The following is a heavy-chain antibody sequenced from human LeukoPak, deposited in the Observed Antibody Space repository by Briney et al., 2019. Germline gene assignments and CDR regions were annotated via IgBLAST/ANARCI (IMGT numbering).Heavy chain of an antibody. D-gene: IGHD3-22*01. CDR2: IYYSGST. CDR1: GGSISSYY. Sequence: SETLSLTCTVSGGSISSYYWSWIRQPPGKGLEWIGYIYYSGSTNYNPSLKSRVTISVDTSKNQFSLKLSSVTAADTAVYYCARVEIRYYDSSGYFDYWGQGTLVTVSS. V-gene: IGHV4-59*08. CDR3: ARVEIRYYDSSGYFDY. J-gene: IGHJ4*02.